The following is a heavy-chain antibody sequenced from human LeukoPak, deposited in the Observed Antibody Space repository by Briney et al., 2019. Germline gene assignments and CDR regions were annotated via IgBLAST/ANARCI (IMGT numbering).Heavy chain of an antibody. CDR3: ARTAEIRTYYDFWSGYYFDY. CDR2: IYHSGST. Sequence: PSETLSLTCAVAGASISNSNWWTWVRQPPGKGLEWIGEIYHSGSTNYKPSLKSRATISVDKSKNQFSLKLSSVTAADTAVYYCARTAEIRTYYDFWSGYYFDYWGQGTLVTVSS. D-gene: IGHD3-3*01. J-gene: IGHJ4*02. V-gene: IGHV4-4*02. CDR1: GASISNSNW.